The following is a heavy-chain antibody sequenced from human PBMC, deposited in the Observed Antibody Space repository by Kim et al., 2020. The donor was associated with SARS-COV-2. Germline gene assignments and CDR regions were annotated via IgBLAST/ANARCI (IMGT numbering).Heavy chain of an antibody. V-gene: IGHV3-21*01. D-gene: IGHD3-9*01. Sequence: GGSLRLSCAASGFTFSSYSMNWVRQAPGKGLEWVSSISSSSSYIYYADSVKGRFTISRDNAKNSLYLQMNSLRAEDTAVYYCARDTIRYYDILTGYYYYYYGMDVWGQGTTVTVSS. J-gene: IGHJ6*02. CDR3: ARDTIRYYDILTGYYYYYYGMDV. CDR1: GFTFSSYS. CDR2: ISSSSSYI.